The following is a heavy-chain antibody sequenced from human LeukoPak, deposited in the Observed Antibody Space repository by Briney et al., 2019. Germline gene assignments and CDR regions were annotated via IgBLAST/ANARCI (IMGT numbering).Heavy chain of an antibody. J-gene: IGHJ1*01. Sequence: GASVKVSCKASGYTFTSYGISWVRQSPGQGLEWMGWVSAYNGNTNYVQKLQGRVTMTTDTSTTTAYMELRSLRSDDTAVYYCARYDFWSGYHLQYFQHWGQGTLVTVSS. CDR3: ARYDFWSGYHLQYFQH. D-gene: IGHD3-3*01. V-gene: IGHV1-18*01. CDR2: VSAYNGNT. CDR1: GYTFTSYG.